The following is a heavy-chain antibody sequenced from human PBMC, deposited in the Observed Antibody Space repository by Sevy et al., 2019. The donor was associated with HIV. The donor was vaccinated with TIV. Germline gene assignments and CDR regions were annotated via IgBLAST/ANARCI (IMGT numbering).Heavy chain of an antibody. CDR2: ISWNSAFI. CDR1: GFSFDDYA. J-gene: IGHJ1*01. CDR3: VKDGGSGSGPSAEYFHH. Sequence: GGSLRLSCVVYGFSFDDYAMHWVRQVPGKGLEWVAGISWNSAFIGYADSVKGRYTISRDNAKNSLYLQINSLIPEDTALYYCVKDGGSGSGPSAEYFHHWGQCTLVTVSS. V-gene: IGHV3-9*01. D-gene: IGHD6-19*01.